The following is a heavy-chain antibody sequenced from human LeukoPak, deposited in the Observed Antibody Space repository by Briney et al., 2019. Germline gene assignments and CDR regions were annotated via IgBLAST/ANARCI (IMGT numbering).Heavy chain of an antibody. D-gene: IGHD5-12*01. J-gene: IGHJ4*02. CDR3: ARDAGYNLDY. CDR1: GGSISSYY. V-gene: IGHV4-59*01. Sequence: PSETLSLTCTVSGGSISSYYWSWIRQPPGKGLEWIGYIYNSGTTNSNPSLKSRVTISVDTSKNQFSLKVTSVTAADTAVYYCARDAGYNLDYWGQGTLVTVSS. CDR2: IYNSGTT.